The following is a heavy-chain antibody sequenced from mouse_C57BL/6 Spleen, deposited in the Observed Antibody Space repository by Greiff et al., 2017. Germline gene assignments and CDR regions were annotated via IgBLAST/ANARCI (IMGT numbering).Heavy chain of an antibody. J-gene: IGHJ2*01. D-gene: IGHD3-1*01. Sequence: QVQLQQSGAELMKPGASVKLSCKATGYTFTGYWIEWVKQRPGHGLEWIGEILPGSGSTNSNEKFKGKATITAVTSSNTAYMQLSSLTTKDSAIYYCSRRAFWSCIDFWGKGTTLTVSS. CDR3: SRRAFWSCIDF. CDR1: GYTFTGYW. V-gene: IGHV1-9*01. CDR2: ILPGSGST.